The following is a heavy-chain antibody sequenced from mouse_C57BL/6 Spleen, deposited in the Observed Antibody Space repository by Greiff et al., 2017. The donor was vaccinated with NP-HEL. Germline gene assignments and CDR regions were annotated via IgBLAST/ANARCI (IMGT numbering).Heavy chain of an antibody. CDR1: GYAFSSYW. CDR3: ARSELTGTYYYAMDY. J-gene: IGHJ4*01. V-gene: IGHV1-80*01. Sequence: VQGVESGAELVKPGASVKISCKASGYAFSSYWMNWVKQRPGKGLEWIGQIYPGDGDTNYNGKFKGKATLTADKSSSTAYMQLSSLTSEDSAVYFCARSELTGTYYYAMDYWGQGTSVTVSS. D-gene: IGHD4-1*01. CDR2: IYPGDGDT.